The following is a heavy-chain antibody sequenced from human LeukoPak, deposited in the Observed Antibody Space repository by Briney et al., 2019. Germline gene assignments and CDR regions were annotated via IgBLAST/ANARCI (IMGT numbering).Heavy chain of an antibody. CDR3: ARDSIVVVPAANFDY. CDR1: GYTFTSYY. V-gene: IGHV1-46*01. J-gene: IGHJ4*02. Sequence: ASVKVSCKASGYTFTSYYMHWVRQAPGQGLEWMGITNPSGGSTSYAQKFQGRVTMTRDMSTSTVYMELSSLRSEDTAVYYCARDSIVVVPAANFDYWGQGTLVTVSS. CDR2: TNPSGGST. D-gene: IGHD2-2*01.